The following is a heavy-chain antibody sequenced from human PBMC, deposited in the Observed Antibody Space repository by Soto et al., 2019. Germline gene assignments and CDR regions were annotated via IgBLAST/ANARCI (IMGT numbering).Heavy chain of an antibody. J-gene: IGHJ3*02. V-gene: IGHV4-61*08. CDR2: ISYSENT. D-gene: IGHD3-22*01. CDR1: GASISYGGFS. Sequence: SETLSLTCTVSGASISYGGFSWSWIRQSPGKGLEWIGYISYSENTYLHPSFKSRLTMSVDTTRNQFSLKLSSVTAAETAVYYCAREGGGYYDSSGPHDAFDIWGQGTMVT. CDR3: AREGGGYYDSSGPHDAFDI.